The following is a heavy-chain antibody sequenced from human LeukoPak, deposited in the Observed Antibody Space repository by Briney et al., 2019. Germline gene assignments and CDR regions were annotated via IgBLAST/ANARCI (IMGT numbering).Heavy chain of an antibody. CDR2: IYYSGST. CDR1: GGSISSSSYY. D-gene: IGHD3-10*01. Sequence: SETLSLTCTVSGGSISSSSYYWGWIRQPPGKGLEWIGSIYYSGSTYYNPSLKSRVTISVDTSKNQFSLKLSSVTVADTAVYYCARNKYYYGSGNYGVPNWFDPWGQGTLVTVSS. J-gene: IGHJ5*02. V-gene: IGHV4-39*01. CDR3: ARNKYYYGSGNYGVPNWFDP.